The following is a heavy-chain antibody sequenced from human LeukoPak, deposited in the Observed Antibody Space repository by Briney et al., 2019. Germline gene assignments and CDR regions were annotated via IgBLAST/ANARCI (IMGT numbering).Heavy chain of an antibody. CDR1: GFTFSDFF. V-gene: IGHV3-21*01. J-gene: IGHJ4*02. Sequence: GGSLRLSCAASGFTFSDFFMNWVRQAPGKGLEWVSSISDTSLYIYYADSVKGRFTISRDNAMNSLSLHLTDLRAEDTAVYYCARHYCSGGDCYSFDNWGQGTLVTVSS. CDR3: ARHYCSGGDCYSFDN. CDR2: ISDTSLYI. D-gene: IGHD2-15*01.